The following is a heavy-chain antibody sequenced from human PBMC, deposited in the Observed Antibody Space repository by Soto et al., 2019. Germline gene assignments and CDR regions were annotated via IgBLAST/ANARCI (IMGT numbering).Heavy chain of an antibody. CDR2: IYYSGST. Sequence: SEPLSLTCTVSGGSISSGTYFWGWIRQPPGKGLDWIGSIYYSGSTYYNPSLKSRVTISVDTSKNQFSLKLSSVTAADTAVYYCARYYYYGMDVWGQGTTVTVSS. CDR1: GGSISSGTYF. CDR3: ARYYYYGMDV. J-gene: IGHJ6*02. V-gene: IGHV4-39*01.